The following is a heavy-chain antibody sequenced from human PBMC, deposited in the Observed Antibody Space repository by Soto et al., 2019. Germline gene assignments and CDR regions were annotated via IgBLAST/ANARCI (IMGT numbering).Heavy chain of an antibody. CDR3: AKDIGQWLVHSGFDY. CDR2: ISGSDDST. V-gene: IGHV3-23*01. CDR1: GLTFSSYA. D-gene: IGHD6-19*01. Sequence: GGSLRLSCAASGLTFSSYAMSWVRQAPGKGLEWVSVISGSDDSTYTADSVKGRFTISRDSSKNTLYLQMNSLRAEDTAVYYCAKDIGQWLVHSGFDYWGQGILVTVSS. J-gene: IGHJ4*02.